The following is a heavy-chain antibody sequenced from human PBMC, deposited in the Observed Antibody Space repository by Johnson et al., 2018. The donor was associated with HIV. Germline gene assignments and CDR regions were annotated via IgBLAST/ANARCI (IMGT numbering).Heavy chain of an antibody. CDR1: EFTYSDFY. CDR3: ARGSRYTYDNDDAYLLHAFDF. CDR2: ISATGITL. D-gene: IGHD3-22*01. Sequence: QVQLVESGGGLVKPGGSLRLSCAASEFTYSDFYINWIRQPPGKGLEWVSSISATGITLYYADSVKGRFTISTDNAKNSLYLQMNSLRPEDTAVYYCARGSRYTYDNDDAYLLHAFDFWGQGTMVTVSS. V-gene: IGHV3-11*04. J-gene: IGHJ3*01.